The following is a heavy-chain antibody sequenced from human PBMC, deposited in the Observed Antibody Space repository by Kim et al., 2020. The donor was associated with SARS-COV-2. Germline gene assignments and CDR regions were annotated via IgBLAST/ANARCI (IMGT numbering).Heavy chain of an antibody. V-gene: IGHV1-3*01. Sequence: ASVKVSCKASGYTFTSYAMHWVRQAPGQRLEWMGWINAGNGNTKYSQKFQGRVIITRDTSASTAYLELSSLRSEDTAVYYCARGCLSYSFYYGLDFWGQGTTVTVSS. CDR2: INAGNGNT. CDR1: GYTFTSYA. D-gene: IGHD1-26*01. CDR3: ARGCLSYSFYYGLDF. J-gene: IGHJ6*02.